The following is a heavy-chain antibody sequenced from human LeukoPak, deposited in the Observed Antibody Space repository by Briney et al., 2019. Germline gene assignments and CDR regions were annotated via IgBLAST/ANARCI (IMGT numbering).Heavy chain of an antibody. Sequence: GGSLRLSCAASGFTFSSYAMSWVRQAPGKGLEWVSAVSDSGRSTYYADSVKGRFTISRVNSKNTLYLQMNSLRAEDTAVYYCAKRGMTTIKEGFDFWGQGTLVTVSS. CDR1: GFTFSSYA. J-gene: IGHJ4*02. CDR2: VSDSGRST. CDR3: AKRGMTTIKEGFDF. D-gene: IGHD5-24*01. V-gene: IGHV3-23*01.